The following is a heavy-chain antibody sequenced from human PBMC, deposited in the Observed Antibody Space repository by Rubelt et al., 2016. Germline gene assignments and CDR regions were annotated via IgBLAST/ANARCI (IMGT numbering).Heavy chain of an antibody. J-gene: IGHJ6*02. D-gene: IGHD3-3*01. CDR3: ARDLGCLEWLSWGGMDV. CDR1: GFTFSSYA. Sequence: QVQLVESGGGVVQPGRSLRLSCAASGFTFSSYAMHWVRQAPGKGLDWVAVISYDGSNKYYADSVKGRFTISRDNSKNTLYLQMNSLRAEDTAVYYCARDLGCLEWLSWGGMDVWGQGTTVTVSS. V-gene: IGHV3-30*04. CDR2: ISYDGSNK.